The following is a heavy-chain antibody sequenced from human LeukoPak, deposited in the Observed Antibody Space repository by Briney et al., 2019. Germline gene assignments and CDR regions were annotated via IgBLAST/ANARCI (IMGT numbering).Heavy chain of an antibody. J-gene: IGHJ6*03. Sequence: SETLSLTCTVSGGSISSSSYYWGWIRQPPGKGLEWIGSIYYSGSTYYNPSLKSRVTISVDTSKNQFSLKLSSVTAADTAVYYCARDWGVSARPGYMDVWGKETTVTVSS. CDR2: IYYSGST. D-gene: IGHD6-6*01. CDR1: GGSISSSSYY. CDR3: ARDWGVSARPGYMDV. V-gene: IGHV4-39*07.